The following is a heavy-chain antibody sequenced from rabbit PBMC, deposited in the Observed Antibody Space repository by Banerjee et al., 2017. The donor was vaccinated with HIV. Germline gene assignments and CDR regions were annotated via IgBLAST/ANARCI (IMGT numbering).Heavy chain of an antibody. Sequence: QSLEESGGDLVKPGASLTLTCTASGIDFSSIYCVCWARQAPGKGLEWIGCIYTDSGSTYYASWAKGRFTITKTSSTTVTLQMTSLTAADTATYFCARDGGYADYGYALNLWGPGTLVTVS. CDR2: IYTDSGST. J-gene: IGHJ4*01. CDR3: ARDGGYADYGYALNL. V-gene: IGHV1S40*01. CDR1: GIDFSSIYC. D-gene: IGHD6-1*01.